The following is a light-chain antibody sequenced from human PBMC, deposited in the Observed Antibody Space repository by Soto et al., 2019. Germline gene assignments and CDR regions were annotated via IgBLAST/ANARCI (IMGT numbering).Light chain of an antibody. CDR2: KVS. V-gene: IGKV2-30*01. CDR1: QSLVYSDGNTY. J-gene: IGKJ1*01. CDR3: MEGTRWPLWT. Sequence: DVVMTQSPLSLPVTLGQPASISCRSSQSLVYSDGNTYLSWFQQRPGHSPRRLIYKVSNRDSGVPDRFSGSGSGTDFTLKISRVEAEDVGVYYCMEGTRWPLWTFGQGTKVEIK.